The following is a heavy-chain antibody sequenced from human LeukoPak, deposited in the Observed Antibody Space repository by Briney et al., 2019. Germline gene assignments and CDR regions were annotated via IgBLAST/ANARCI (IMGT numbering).Heavy chain of an antibody. CDR3: ARQYCSSTSCNGAFDI. V-gene: IGHV3-53*01. J-gene: IGHJ3*02. D-gene: IGHD2-2*01. CDR1: GFTVSSNY. Sequence: PGGSLRLSCAASGFTVSSNYMSWVRQAPGKGLEWVSLIYRGGNTYYAESVKGRFTISRDNSKNTLYFQTNSLRAEDTAVYYCARQYCSSTSCNGAFDIWGQGTMVTVSS. CDR2: IYRGGNT.